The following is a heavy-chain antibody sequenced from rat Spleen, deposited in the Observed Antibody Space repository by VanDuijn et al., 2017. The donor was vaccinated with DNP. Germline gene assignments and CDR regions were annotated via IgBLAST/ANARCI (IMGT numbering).Heavy chain of an antibody. CDR1: GFTFSTAW. D-gene: IGHD4-3*01. V-gene: IGHV6-6*01. J-gene: IGHJ2*01. Sequence: EVQVLESGGGLVQPGNSLKLSCATSGFTFSTAWLYWYRQFPEKRLEWVARIKAKSNNYATDYTESVKGRFTISRDDSKSSIYLQMNNLKEEDTAIYYCGWNSGSGDYWGQGVMVTVSS. CDR3: GWNSGSGDY. CDR2: IKAKSNNYAT.